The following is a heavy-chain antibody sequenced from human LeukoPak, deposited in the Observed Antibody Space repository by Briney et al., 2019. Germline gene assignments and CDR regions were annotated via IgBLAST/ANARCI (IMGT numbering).Heavy chain of an antibody. V-gene: IGHV3-21*01. CDR2: ISSSSSYI. CDR3: ARVRWDAFDI. Sequence: PGGSLRLSCAASGFTFSSYGMSWVRQAPGKGLEWVSSISSSSSYIYYADSVKGRFTISRDNAKNSLYLQMNSLRAEDTAVYYCARVRWDAFDIWGQGTMVTVSS. D-gene: IGHD2-15*01. J-gene: IGHJ3*02. CDR1: GFTFSSYG.